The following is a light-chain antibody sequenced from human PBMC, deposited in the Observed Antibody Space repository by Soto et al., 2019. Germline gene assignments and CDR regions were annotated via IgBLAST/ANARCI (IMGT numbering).Light chain of an antibody. Sequence: EVVLTQSPATLALSPWEIATLSCVASQSVSSSYLAWYQQKPGLAPRLLIYDASSRATGIPDRFSGSGSGTDFTLTISRLEPEDFAVYYCQQYGSATITFGQGTRLEIK. V-gene: IGKV3D-20*01. CDR3: QQYGSATIT. CDR1: QSVSSSY. J-gene: IGKJ5*01. CDR2: DAS.